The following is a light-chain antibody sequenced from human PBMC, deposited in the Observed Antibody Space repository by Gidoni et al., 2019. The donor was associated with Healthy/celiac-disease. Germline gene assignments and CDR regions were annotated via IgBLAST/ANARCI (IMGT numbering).Light chain of an antibody. V-gene: IGKV3-15*01. Sequence: EIVMTQSPATLSVSPGERATLSCRASQIVSSNLAWYQQKPGQAPRLLIYGASTRATGIPARFSGSGSGTEFTLTISSLQSEDFAVYYCQQYNNWPPKTFXQXTKVEIK. J-gene: IGKJ1*01. CDR3: QQYNNWPPKT. CDR1: QIVSSN. CDR2: GAS.